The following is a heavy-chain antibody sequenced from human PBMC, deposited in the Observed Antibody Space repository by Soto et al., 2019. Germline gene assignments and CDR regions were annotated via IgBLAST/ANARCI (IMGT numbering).Heavy chain of an antibody. D-gene: IGHD2-2*01. CDR1: DGSVSTFY. J-gene: IGHJ3*02. CDR3: ARGPRVVWVVPTAQRDVFDI. CDR2: INHSGST. Sequence: SEPLALTCSVYDGSVSTFYVIFIRQPPLKGLELIGEINHSGSTNYNPSLKSRVTISVDTSKNQFSLKLRSVTAADTAVYYCARGPRVVWVVPTAQRDVFDIWGQGTVVTVS. V-gene: IGHV4-34*01.